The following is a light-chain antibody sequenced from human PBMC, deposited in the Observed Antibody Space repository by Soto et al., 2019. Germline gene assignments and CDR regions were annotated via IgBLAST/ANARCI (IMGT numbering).Light chain of an antibody. CDR2: EVS. CDR1: SSDVGGYNY. Sequence: QSALTQPPSASGSPGQSVTISCTGTSSDVGGYNYVSWYQQHPGKAPKLMIYEVSKRPSGVPDRFSGSKSGNTASLTVSGLQAEDEADYYCSSYAGSNIFYFFGTGTKLTVL. J-gene: IGLJ1*01. V-gene: IGLV2-8*01. CDR3: SSYAGSNIFYF.